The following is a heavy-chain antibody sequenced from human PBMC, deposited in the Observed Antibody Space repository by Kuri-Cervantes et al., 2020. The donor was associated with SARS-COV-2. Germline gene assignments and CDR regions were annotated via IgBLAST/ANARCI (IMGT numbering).Heavy chain of an antibody. V-gene: IGHV3-74*01. Sequence: GESLKISCAASGFTFSGHWIHWVRQAPGKGLVWVSRINPDGSYTNNADSVKGRFTLSRDNAKNMLFLQMNSLRAEDTAVYYCARDSAGTVDYWGQGTLVTVSS. CDR1: GFTFSGHW. J-gene: IGHJ4*02. CDR3: ARDSAGTVDY. CDR2: INPDGSYT. D-gene: IGHD6-19*01.